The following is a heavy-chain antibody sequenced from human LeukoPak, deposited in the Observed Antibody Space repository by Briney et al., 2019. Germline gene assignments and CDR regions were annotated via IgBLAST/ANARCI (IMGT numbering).Heavy chain of an antibody. Sequence: PGRSLRLSCAASGFTFDDYAMHWVRQAPGKGLEWVSGISWNSGSIGYADSVKGRFTISRDNAKNSLYLQMNSLRAEDTAVYYCAKDGGELGGYGVWGKGTTVIVSS. D-gene: IGHD7-27*01. CDR1: GFTFDDYA. CDR3: AKDGGELGGYGV. CDR2: ISWNSGSI. J-gene: IGHJ6*04. V-gene: IGHV3-9*01.